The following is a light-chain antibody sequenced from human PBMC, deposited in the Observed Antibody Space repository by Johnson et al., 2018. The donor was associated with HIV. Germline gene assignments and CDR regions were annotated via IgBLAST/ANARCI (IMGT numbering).Light chain of an antibody. V-gene: IGLV1-51*01. Sequence: QSVLTQPPSVSAAPGQKVTISCSGNNSNFGNYYLSWYQHLPGTAPKLLIYDNHKRPSGIPDRFSGSKSGTSATLAITGLQTGDEADYYCATWHSSLTSGGVFGTGTKVTVL. CDR2: DNH. CDR1: NSNFGNYY. J-gene: IGLJ1*01. CDR3: ATWHSSLTSGGV.